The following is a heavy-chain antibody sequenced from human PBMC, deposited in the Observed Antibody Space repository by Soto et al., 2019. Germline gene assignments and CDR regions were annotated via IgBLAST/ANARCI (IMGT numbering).Heavy chain of an antibody. CDR2: ISSSRSYI. CDR3: ARDGITMIEHQGHIQGYFDL. CDR1: GFTFSSYS. Sequence: PGGSLRLSCAASGFTFSSYSMNWVRQAPGKGLEWVSSISSSRSYIYYADSVKGRFTISRDNAKNSLYLQMNSLRAEDTAVYYCARDGITMIEHQGHIQGYFDLWGRGTLVTVSS. D-gene: IGHD3-22*01. V-gene: IGHV3-21*01. J-gene: IGHJ2*01.